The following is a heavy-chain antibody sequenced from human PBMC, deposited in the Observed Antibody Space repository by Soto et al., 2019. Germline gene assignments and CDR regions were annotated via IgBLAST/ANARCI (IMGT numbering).Heavy chain of an antibody. D-gene: IGHD2-2*02. CDR3: AREGTLGYCSSTSCYIDWFDP. CDR2: ISAYNGNT. V-gene: IGHV1-18*01. J-gene: IGHJ5*02. CDR1: GYTFTSYG. Sequence: VASVKVSCKASGYTFTSYGISWVRQAPGQGLEWMGWISAYNGNTNYAQKLQGRVTMTTDTSTSTAYMELRSLRSDDTAVYYCAREGTLGYCSSTSCYIDWFDPWGQGTLVTVSS.